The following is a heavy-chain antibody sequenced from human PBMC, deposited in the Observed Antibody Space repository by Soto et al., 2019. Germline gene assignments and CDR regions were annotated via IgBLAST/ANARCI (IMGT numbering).Heavy chain of an antibody. CDR2: ISGSGGST. J-gene: IGHJ6*02. CDR3: AKAVPYYYDSSGYLIIYYYYYGMDV. Sequence: GGSLRLSCAASGFTFSSYAMSWVRQAPGKGLEWVSAISGSGGSTYYADSVKGRFTISRDNSKNTLYLQMTSLRAEDTAVYYCAKAVPYYYDSSGYLIIYYYYYGMDVWGQGTTVTVSS. D-gene: IGHD3-22*01. CDR1: GFTFSSYA. V-gene: IGHV3-23*01.